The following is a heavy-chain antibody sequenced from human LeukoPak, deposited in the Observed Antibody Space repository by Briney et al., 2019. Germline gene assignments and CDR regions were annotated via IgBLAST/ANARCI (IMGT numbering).Heavy chain of an antibody. CDR1: GYTFTYRY. CDR3: ARDRDDFWSGLDV. CDR2: INPSGGST. J-gene: IGHJ6*02. Sequence: ASVKVSCKASGYTFTYRYLHWVRQAPGQGLERMGIINPSGGSTSYAQKFQGRVTMTRDTSTSTVYMELSSLRSEDTAVYYCARDRDDFWSGLDVWGQGTTVTVSS. V-gene: IGHV1-46*01. D-gene: IGHD3-3*01.